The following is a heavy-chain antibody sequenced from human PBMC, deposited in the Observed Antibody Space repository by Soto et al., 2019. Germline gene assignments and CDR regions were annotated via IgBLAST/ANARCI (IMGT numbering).Heavy chain of an antibody. D-gene: IGHD3-3*01. CDR1: GGPISSGGYS. V-gene: IGHV4-30-2*01. CDR2: IYHSGST. J-gene: IGHJ5*01. Sequence: TLSLTCAVSGGPISSGGYSWSWIRQPPGKGLEWIGYIYHSGSTYYNPSLKSRVTISVDRSKNQFSLKLSSVTAADTAVYYGARLRSASGITYFDPWGQGILFTVSS. CDR3: ARLRSASGITYFDP.